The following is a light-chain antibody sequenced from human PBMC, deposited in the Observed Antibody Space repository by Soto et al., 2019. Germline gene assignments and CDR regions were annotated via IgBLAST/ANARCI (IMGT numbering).Light chain of an antibody. Sequence: QSVLTQPASVSGSPGQSITISCTGTSSDVGGYNYVSWYQQHPGKAPKLMIYDVSNRPSGVSNRFSDSKSGNTASLTISGLQAEDEAAYYCSSYTSNSSYVFGPGPKLTVL. CDR2: DVS. V-gene: IGLV2-14*01. J-gene: IGLJ1*01. CDR3: SSYTSNSSYV. CDR1: SSDVGGYNY.